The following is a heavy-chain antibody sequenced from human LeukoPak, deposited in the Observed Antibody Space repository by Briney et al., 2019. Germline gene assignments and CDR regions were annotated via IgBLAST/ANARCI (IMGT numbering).Heavy chain of an antibody. D-gene: IGHD6-6*01. CDR3: ARSSSIAARDFDY. CDR1: GFTVSSNY. J-gene: IGHJ4*02. V-gene: IGHV3-66*02. Sequence: PGGSLRLSCAASGFTVSSNYMSWVRQAPGKGLEWVSVIYSGGSTYYADSVKGRFTISRDNSKNTLYLQMNSLRAEDTAVYYCARSSSIAARDFDYWGQGTLVTVSS. CDR2: IYSGGST.